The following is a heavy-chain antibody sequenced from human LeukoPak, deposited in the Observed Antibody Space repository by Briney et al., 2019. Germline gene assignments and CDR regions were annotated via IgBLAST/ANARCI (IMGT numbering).Heavy chain of an antibody. CDR2: IYDSGRT. V-gene: IGHV4-61*01. J-gene: IGHJ6*02. CDR3: ARGGRGTMVRGYYHYYAMDV. CDR1: GGSISSSSYY. Sequence: SETLSLTCTVSGGSISSSSYYWSWIRQTPGKGLEWIGYIYDSGRTDYNPSLKSRVTMSVDTSKNQFSLKVNSVTAADTAVYFCARGGRGTMVRGYYHYYAMDVWGQGTTVTVSS. D-gene: IGHD3-10*01.